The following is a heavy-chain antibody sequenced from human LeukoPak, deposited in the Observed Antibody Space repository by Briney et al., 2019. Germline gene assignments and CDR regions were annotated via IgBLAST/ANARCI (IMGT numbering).Heavy chain of an antibody. CDR2: INSDGSST. J-gene: IGHJ4*02. D-gene: IGHD5-18*01. CDR1: RFTFSSYW. Sequence: GGSLRLSCAASRFTFSSYWLHWVRQAPGKGLVWVSRINSDGSSTSYADSVKGRFTISRDNAKNSLYLQMNSLRAEDTAVYYCARASGDIVETATMGSYWGQGTLVTVSS. CDR3: ARASGDIVETATMGSY. V-gene: IGHV3-74*01.